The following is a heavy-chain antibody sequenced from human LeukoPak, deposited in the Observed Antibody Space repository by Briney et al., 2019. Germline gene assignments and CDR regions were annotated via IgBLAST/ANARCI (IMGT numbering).Heavy chain of an antibody. D-gene: IGHD3-22*01. CDR3: ASGYGDAFDI. V-gene: IGHV4-61*02. Sequence: SETLSLTCTVSGGSISSGSYYWSWIWQPAGKGLEWIGRIYTSGSTNYNPSLKSRVTISVDTSKNQFSLKLSSVTAADTAVYYCASGYGDAFDIWGQGTMVTVSS. CDR1: GGSISSGSYY. J-gene: IGHJ3*02. CDR2: IYTSGST.